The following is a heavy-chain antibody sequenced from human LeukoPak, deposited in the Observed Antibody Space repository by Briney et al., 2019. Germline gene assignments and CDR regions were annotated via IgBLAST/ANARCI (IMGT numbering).Heavy chain of an antibody. CDR1: GGSIISTNW. Sequence: SETLSPTCAVSGGSIISTNWWSWVRQPPGKGLEWIGEIYHSGSTNYNPSLKSRVTISVDNSKNQFSLNLSSVTAADTAVYYCARDRELVDYWGQGTLVTVSS. CDR3: ARDRELVDY. D-gene: IGHD1-26*01. CDR2: IYHSGST. J-gene: IGHJ4*02. V-gene: IGHV4-4*02.